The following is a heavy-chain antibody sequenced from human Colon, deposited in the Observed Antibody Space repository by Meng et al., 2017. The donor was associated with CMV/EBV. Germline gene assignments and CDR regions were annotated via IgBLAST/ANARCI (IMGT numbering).Heavy chain of an antibody. CDR2: INSVGTST. Sequence: GGSLRLSCAASATTFDNYWMHWVRQVPGKGLVWLARINSVGTSTSHADFMKGRFTISRDNAKDTLYLQMNSLRREDSGIYFCARGHIMDVWSQGTTVTVSS. CDR1: ATTFDNYW. V-gene: IGHV3-74*01. J-gene: IGHJ6*01. D-gene: IGHD2-21*01. CDR3: ARGHIMDV.